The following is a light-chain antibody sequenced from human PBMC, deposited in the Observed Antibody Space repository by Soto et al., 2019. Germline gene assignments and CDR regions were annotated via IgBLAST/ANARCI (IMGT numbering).Light chain of an antibody. J-gene: IGKJ1*01. CDR2: WAS. V-gene: IGKV4-1*01. CDR1: QNVLYSSNNKNY. CDR3: QQYYVTPWT. Sequence: DIVLTQSPASLAVSLGEGATISCKSSQNVLYSSNNKNYLAWFQQKPGQPPKLLIYWASARESGVPDRFSCGGSGTDFTLTISSPQSEDVATYYCQQYYVTPWTFGQGTKVDIK.